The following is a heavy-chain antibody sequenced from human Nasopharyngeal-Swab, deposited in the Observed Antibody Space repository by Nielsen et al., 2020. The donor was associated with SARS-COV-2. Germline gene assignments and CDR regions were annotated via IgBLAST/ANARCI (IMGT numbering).Heavy chain of an antibody. CDR3: ARPMRPMGHYYFGMDV. D-gene: IGHD1-26*01. CDR2: IYPGDSNT. CDR1: GYSFTTYW. J-gene: IGHJ6*02. Sequence: KVSCKGSGYSFTTYWIGWVRQMPGKGLEWMGIIYPGDSNTRYSPSFQGQVTISVDKYSSTAHLQWSSLKASDTAIYYCARPMRPMGHYYFGMDVWGQGTTVTVSS. V-gene: IGHV5-51*01.